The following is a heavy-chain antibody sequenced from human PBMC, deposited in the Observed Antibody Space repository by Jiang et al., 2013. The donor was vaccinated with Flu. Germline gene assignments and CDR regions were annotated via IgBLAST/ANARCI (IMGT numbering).Heavy chain of an antibody. D-gene: IGHD2-15*01. J-gene: IGHJ4*02. CDR3: ARHDIVVVVAALRYLSYFDY. Sequence: GPGLVKPSETLSLTCTVSGGSISSSSYYWGWIRQPPGKGLEWIGNIYYDGSTYYNPSLKSRVTISVDTSKNQFSLKLSSVTAADTAVYYCARHDIVVVVAALRYLSYFDYWGQGTLVTVSS. CDR1: GGSISSSSYY. CDR2: IYYDGST. V-gene: IGHV4-39*01.